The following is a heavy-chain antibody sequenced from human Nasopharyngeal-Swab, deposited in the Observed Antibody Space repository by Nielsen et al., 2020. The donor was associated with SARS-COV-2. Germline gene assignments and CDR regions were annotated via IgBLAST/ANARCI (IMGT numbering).Heavy chain of an antibody. D-gene: IGHD3-10*01. CDR2: THQSGAT. V-gene: IGHV4-34*01. J-gene: IGHJ3*02. CDR3: ATVAPPRGSLDI. CDR1: GASFSGLY. Sequence: SETLSLTCPLYGASFSGLYWSWTRQPPGKGLEWIGETHQSGATNYNPSLRSRVTISADTSKNQLSLNLTSVTAADTAVYYCATVAPPRGSLDIWGHGTMVTVSS.